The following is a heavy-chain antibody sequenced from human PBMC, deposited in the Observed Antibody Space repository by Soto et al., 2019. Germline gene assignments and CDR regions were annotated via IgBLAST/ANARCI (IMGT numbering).Heavy chain of an antibody. Sequence: SETLSLTCTVSGGSISSSSYYWGWIRQPPGKGLEWIGSIYYRGSTYYNPSLKSRITISQDTSKNQFSLKLNSVTAADTAVYYCARAMTYLNWFDPWGQGTLVTVSS. V-gene: IGHV4-39*07. CDR1: GGSISSSSYY. D-gene: IGHD2-21*02. CDR3: ARAMTYLNWFDP. J-gene: IGHJ5*02. CDR2: IYYRGST.